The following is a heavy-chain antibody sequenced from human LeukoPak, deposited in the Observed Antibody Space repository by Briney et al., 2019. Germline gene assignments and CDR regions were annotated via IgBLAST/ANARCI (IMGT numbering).Heavy chain of an antibody. V-gene: IGHV1-46*01. CDR3: ASQEEWDTAMNHPIDY. J-gene: IGHJ4*02. D-gene: IGHD5-18*01. CDR2: INPSGDST. CDR1: GYTFTSNH. Sequence: ASVKVSCKASGYTFTSNHIHCVRQAPGQGLEWMGVINPSGDSTSYAQKFQGRVTMTRDTSTSTVYMELSSLRSEDTAVYYCASQEEWDTAMNHPIDYWGQGTLVTVSS.